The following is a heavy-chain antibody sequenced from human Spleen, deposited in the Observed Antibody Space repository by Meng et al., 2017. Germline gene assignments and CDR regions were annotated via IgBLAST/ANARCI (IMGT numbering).Heavy chain of an antibody. J-gene: IGHJ4*02. CDR1: GDSIRSYY. D-gene: IGHD3-10*01. V-gene: IGHV4-59*01. CDR3: ARGRLVIHPYYFDN. Sequence: CPRRVKPSATLSPTCTVSGDSIRSYYWNWIRQPPGKGLEWIGFIYHNGDTNYNPSLKSQVTISVDTSKNQFSLKLVSVTAADTAVYYCARGRLVIHPYYFDNWGQGTLVTVSS. CDR2: IYHNGDT.